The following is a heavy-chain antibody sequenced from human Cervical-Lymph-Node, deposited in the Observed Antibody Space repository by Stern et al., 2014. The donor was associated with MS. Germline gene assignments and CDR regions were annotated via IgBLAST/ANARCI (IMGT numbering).Heavy chain of an antibody. CDR1: GFTFSMYA. CDR3: AREQLGLFAYYGLDI. D-gene: IGHD6-6*01. J-gene: IGHJ6*04. V-gene: IGHV3-30*04. Sequence: VQLVESGGGVVQPGRSLRLSCTGSGFTFSMYAIHWVRQAPGKGLEWVAVISSDGSNRYYADSVQGRFTISRDNSKNTVFLQMNSLRADDTAMFYCAREQLGLFAYYGLDIWGKGTTVTVSS. CDR2: ISSDGSNR.